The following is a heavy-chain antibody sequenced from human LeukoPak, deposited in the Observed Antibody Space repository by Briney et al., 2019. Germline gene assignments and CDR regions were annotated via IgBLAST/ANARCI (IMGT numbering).Heavy chain of an antibody. CDR2: ISYDGGNK. CDR1: GFTFSTYA. D-gene: IGHD1-26*01. CDR3: ATLGATVGDYFDY. Sequence: PGGSLRLSCAASGFTFSTYAIHWVRQAPGKGLEWVAVISYDGGNKYYADSVKGRFTISRDNSKNTLYLQMNSLRAEDTAVYYCATLGATVGDYFDYWGQGTLVTVSS. V-gene: IGHV3-30*04. J-gene: IGHJ4*02.